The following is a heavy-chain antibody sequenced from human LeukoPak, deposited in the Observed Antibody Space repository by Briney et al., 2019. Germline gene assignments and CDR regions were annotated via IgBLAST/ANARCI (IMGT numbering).Heavy chain of an antibody. CDR1: GYSFTSYW. V-gene: IGHV5-51*01. CDR3: ARRNYYYDSSGSDFDY. J-gene: IGHJ4*02. D-gene: IGHD3-22*01. CDR2: IYPGDSDT. Sequence: GESLKISCKGSGYSFTSYWIGWVRQMPGKGLEWMGIIYPGDSDTRYSPSFQGQVTISADKSISTAYLQWSSLKASDTAMYYCARRNYYYDSSGSDFDYWGQGTLVTVSS.